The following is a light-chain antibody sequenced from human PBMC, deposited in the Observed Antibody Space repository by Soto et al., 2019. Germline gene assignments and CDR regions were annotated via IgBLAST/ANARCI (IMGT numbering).Light chain of an antibody. J-gene: IGKJ1*01. CDR1: RSLVYSDGNTY. V-gene: IGKV2-30*01. Sequence: DVVMTQSPLSLPVTLGQPASLSCRSSRSLVYSDGNTYLSWFQQRPGQSPRRLVYKVSNRDSGVPDRFSGSGSGTDFTLKISRVEAEDVGIYFCMQGTHWPWTFGQGTKVEIK. CDR3: MQGTHWPWT. CDR2: KVS.